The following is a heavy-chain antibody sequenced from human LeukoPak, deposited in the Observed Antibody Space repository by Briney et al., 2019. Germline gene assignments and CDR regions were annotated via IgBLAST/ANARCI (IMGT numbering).Heavy chain of an antibody. CDR2: INPNSGGT. CDR3: ARYYYDSSGYYWYFDY. J-gene: IGHJ4*02. Sequence: ASVKVSCKASGYTFTGYYMHWVRQAPGQGLEWMGRINPNSGGTNYTQKFQGRVTMTRDTSISTAYMALSRLRSDDTAVYYCARYYYDSSGYYWYFDYWGQGTLVTASS. CDR1: GYTFTGYY. V-gene: IGHV1-2*06. D-gene: IGHD3-22*01.